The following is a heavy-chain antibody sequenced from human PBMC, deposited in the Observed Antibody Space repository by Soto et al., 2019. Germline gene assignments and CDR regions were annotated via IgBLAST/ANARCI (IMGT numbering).Heavy chain of an antibody. D-gene: IGHD1-26*01. CDR1: GGSISSSSYY. J-gene: IGHJ6*02. CDR2: IYYSGST. V-gene: IGHV4-39*01. Sequence: SETLSLTCTVSGGSISSSSYYWGWIRQPPGKGLEWIGSIYYSGSTYYNPSLKSRVTISVDTSKNQFSLKLSSVTAADTAVYYCARSISGSYFPYYYYYGMDVWGQGTTVTVSS. CDR3: ARSISGSYFPYYYYYGMDV.